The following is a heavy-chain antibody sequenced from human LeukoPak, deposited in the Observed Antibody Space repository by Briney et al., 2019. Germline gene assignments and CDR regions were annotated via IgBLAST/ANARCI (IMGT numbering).Heavy chain of an antibody. D-gene: IGHD6-19*01. Sequence: PSETLSLTCTVSGGSNSSYYWSWIRQPPGKGLEWIGEINHSGSTNYNPSLKSRVTISVDTSKNQFSLKLSSVTAADTAVYYCARRMKQWLVRGAFDIWGQGTMVTVSS. V-gene: IGHV4-34*01. J-gene: IGHJ3*02. CDR2: INHSGST. CDR1: GGSNSSYY. CDR3: ARRMKQWLVRGAFDI.